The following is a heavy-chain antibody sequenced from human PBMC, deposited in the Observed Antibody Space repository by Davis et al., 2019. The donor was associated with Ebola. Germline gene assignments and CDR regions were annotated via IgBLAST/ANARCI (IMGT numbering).Heavy chain of an antibody. CDR3: AREVPGAGHLDY. CDR2: IHYSGST. J-gene: IGHJ4*02. D-gene: IGHD6-13*01. CDR1: GGSISGFF. V-gene: IGHV4-59*01. Sequence: MPGGSLRLSCTVSGGSISGFFCMWLRQPPGKGLEWIGYIHYSGSTNYNPSLKSRVTMSVDTSRNQFSLKLNSVTAADTAVYFCAREVPGAGHLDYWGQGILVTVSS.